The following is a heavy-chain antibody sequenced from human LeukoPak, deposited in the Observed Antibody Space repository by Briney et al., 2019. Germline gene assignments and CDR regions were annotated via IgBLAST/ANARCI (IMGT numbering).Heavy chain of an antibody. J-gene: IGHJ4*02. V-gene: IGHV3-30-3*02. D-gene: IGHD6-13*01. CDR2: ISYDGSNK. CDR3: AKSHGSSWYEFDY. Sequence: PGGSLRLSCAASGFTFSSYAMHWVRQAPGKGLEWVAVISYDGSNKYYADSVKGRFTISRDNSKNTLYLQMNSLRAEDTAVYYCAKSHGSSWYEFDYWGQGTLVTVSS. CDR1: GFTFSSYA.